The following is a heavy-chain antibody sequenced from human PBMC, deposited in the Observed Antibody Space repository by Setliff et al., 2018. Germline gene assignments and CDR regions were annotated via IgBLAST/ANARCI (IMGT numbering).Heavy chain of an antibody. V-gene: IGHV1-46*01. D-gene: IGHD2-8*01. J-gene: IGHJ4*02. CDR3: IMNMVRPVTGLDC. CDR2: INPSGGST. CDR1: GYTFTSNH. Sequence: GASVKVSCKASGYTFTSNHVHWGRQAPGQGLGWMGTINPSGGSTIYAPDFQGRVTMTWDTSTNIAYMELSGLRYADSAIYYCIMNMVRPVTGLDCWGPGTLVTVS.